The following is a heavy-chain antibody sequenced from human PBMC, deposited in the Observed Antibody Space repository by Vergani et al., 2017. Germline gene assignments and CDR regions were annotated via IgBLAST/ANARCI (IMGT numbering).Heavy chain of an antibody. J-gene: IGHJ3*02. Sequence: QVQLQQWGAGLLKPSETLSLTCAVYGGSFSGYYGCWIRQPPGKGLEWIGEINHSGSTNYNPSLKSRVTISVDTSKNQFSLKLNSVTAADTAVYYCARVVGGCYRPLGVFDIWGQGTVVTVSS. V-gene: IGHV4-34*01. CDR3: ARVVGGCYRPLGVFDI. CDR1: GGSFSGYY. CDR2: INHSGST. D-gene: IGHD3-22*01.